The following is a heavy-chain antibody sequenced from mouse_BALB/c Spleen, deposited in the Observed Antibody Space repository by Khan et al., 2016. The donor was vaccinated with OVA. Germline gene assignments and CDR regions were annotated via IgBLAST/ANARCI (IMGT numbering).Heavy chain of an antibody. V-gene: IGHV14-3*02. CDR3: ARDYWDVFAY. D-gene: IGHD4-1*01. Sequence: VQLQQSGAELVKPGASVKLPCTASGFNIKDTYMHWVKQRPEQGLEWIGRINPANGNTKYDPKFQGKATITADTSSNTAYLHLSSLTSEDTAVYYCARDYWDVFAYWGQGTLVTVSA. CDR1: GFNIKDTY. CDR2: INPANGNT. J-gene: IGHJ3*01.